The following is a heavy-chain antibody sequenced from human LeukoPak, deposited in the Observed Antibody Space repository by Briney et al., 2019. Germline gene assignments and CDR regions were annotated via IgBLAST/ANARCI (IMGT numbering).Heavy chain of an antibody. CDR3: ARAGFALAPHRGTPFDY. Sequence: PSETLSLTCAIYGGSFSGYYWSWIRQPPGKGLEWIGEINHSGSTNYNPSLKSRVTISVDTSKNQFSLKLTSVTAADTAVYYCARAGFALAPHRGTPFDYWGQGTLVTVSS. CDR2: INHSGST. V-gene: IGHV4-34*01. CDR1: GGSFSGYY. D-gene: IGHD6-6*01. J-gene: IGHJ4*02.